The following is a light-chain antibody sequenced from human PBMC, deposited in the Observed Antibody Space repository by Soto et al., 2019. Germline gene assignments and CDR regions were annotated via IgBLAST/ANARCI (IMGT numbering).Light chain of an antibody. CDR3: QQYGGSPRT. V-gene: IGKV3-20*01. J-gene: IGKJ1*01. Sequence: EIVLTQSPGTLSLSPGEGATLSCRASQSIGGNFLAWYQQRRGQAPRLLIHGASNRATGIPDRFSGSGSGTDFTLTITRLEPEDFAVYYCQQYGGSPRTFCQGTTVEVK. CDR2: GAS. CDR1: QSIGGNF.